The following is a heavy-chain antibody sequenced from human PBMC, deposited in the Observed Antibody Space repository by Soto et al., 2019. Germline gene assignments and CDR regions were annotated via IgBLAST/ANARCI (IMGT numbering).Heavy chain of an antibody. Sequence: GESLKISCKGSGYSFTSYWIGWVRQMPGKGLEWMGIIYPGDPDTRYSPSFQGQVTISADKSISTAYLQWSSLKASDTAMYYCAISPYDSSGYYPYYYYYGMDVWGQGTTVTVSS. CDR3: AISPYDSSGYYPYYYYYGMDV. J-gene: IGHJ6*02. V-gene: IGHV5-51*01. CDR1: GYSFTSYW. CDR2: IYPGDPDT. D-gene: IGHD3-22*01.